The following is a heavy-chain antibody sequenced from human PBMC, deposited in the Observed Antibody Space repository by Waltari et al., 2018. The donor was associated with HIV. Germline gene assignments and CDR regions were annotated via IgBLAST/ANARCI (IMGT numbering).Heavy chain of an antibody. CDR1: GYIFTNYG. Sequence: QVQLVQSGAEVKKPGASVTISCKASGYIFTNYGISWVRQAPGQRLEWRGWICAYNGNTNYSQKVQGRVSMTTDTSTTTTYMELRTLRSDDTAVYYCARCYCASGGYYYSWGGFNYWGQGTLVTVSS. D-gene: IGHD3-22*01. J-gene: IGHJ4*02. CDR3: ARCYCASGGYYYSWGGFNY. V-gene: IGHV1-18*01. CDR2: ICAYNGNT.